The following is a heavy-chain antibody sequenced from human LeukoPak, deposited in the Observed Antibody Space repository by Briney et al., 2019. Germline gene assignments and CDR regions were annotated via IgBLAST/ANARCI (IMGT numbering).Heavy chain of an antibody. D-gene: IGHD1-26*01. CDR3: ARVKSPSEWELLRFDY. J-gene: IGHJ4*02. CDR2: INPNSGGT. Sequence: GASVKVSCKASGYTFTGCYMHWVRQAPGQGLEWMGWINPNSGGTNYAQKFQGRVTMTRDTSISTAYMELSRLRSDDTAVYYCARVKSPSEWELLRFDYWGQGTLVTVSS. CDR1: GYTFTGCY. V-gene: IGHV1-2*02.